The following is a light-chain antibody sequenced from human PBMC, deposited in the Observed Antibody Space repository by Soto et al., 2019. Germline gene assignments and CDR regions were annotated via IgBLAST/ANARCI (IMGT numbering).Light chain of an antibody. CDR1: NSNIRNKY. Sequence: QSVPTQLPSVSATTGQTVTISCSERNSNIRNKYVSWYQQLRWSVHKLLTYDTDQRHSDLPHEFSGSKSGPSAPLGITGLHAWHEAQYYCGTSDSCLSAGVFGTGTKVTVL. V-gene: IGLV1-51*01. J-gene: IGLJ1*01. CDR3: GTSDSCLSAGV. CDR2: DTD.